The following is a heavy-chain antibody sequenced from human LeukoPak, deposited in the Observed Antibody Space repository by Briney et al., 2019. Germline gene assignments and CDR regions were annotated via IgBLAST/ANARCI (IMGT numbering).Heavy chain of an antibody. J-gene: IGHJ3*02. Sequence: AGGSLRLSCAASGFTFTTYTISWVRQAPGKGLEWVSSIYGDASKTFYADSVRGRFTISRDSSKSMVYLQMNGLRVDDTALYYCAKDRVPDSGWNFDMWGQGTMVIVSA. D-gene: IGHD6-25*01. CDR3: AKDRVPDSGWNFDM. V-gene: IGHV3-23*01. CDR1: GFTFTTYT. CDR2: IYGDASKT.